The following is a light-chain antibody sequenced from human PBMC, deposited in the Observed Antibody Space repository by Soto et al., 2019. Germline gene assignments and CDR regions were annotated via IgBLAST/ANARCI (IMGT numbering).Light chain of an antibody. CDR1: SSDGGGYNY. V-gene: IGLV2-11*01. J-gene: IGLJ1*01. Sequence: QSVLAQPRSVSGSPGQSVTISCTVTSSDGGGYNYVSWYQQHPGKAPKLMIYDVTKRPSGVPDRFSGSKSGNTASLTISGFQAEDEADYYCCSYAGSIYVFGTGTKVTVL. CDR2: DVT. CDR3: CSYAGSIYV.